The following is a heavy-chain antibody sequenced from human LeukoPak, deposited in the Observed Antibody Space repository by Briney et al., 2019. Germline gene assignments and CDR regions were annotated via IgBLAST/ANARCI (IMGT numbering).Heavy chain of an antibody. D-gene: IGHD2-2*01. Sequence: GGSLRLSCAASGFTFSSYGMHWVRQAPGKGLEGGAVIWYDGSKYYADSVKGRFTISRDNSKNTLYLQMNSLRAEDTAVYYCAREGYCSSTSCYYFDYWGQGTLVTVSS. CDR2: IWYDGSK. CDR3: AREGYCSSTSCYYFDY. CDR1: GFTFSSYG. V-gene: IGHV3-33*01. J-gene: IGHJ4*02.